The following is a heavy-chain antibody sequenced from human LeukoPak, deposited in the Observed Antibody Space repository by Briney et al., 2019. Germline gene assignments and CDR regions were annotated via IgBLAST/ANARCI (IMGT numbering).Heavy chain of an antibody. Sequence: SETLSLTCTVSGYSISSGYLWGWIRQPPGKGLEWIGSIDGSGSSYYNPSLKSRVTISVDTSKNQFSLKLSSVTAADTAVYYCARGRRQWLVQDWGQGTLVTVSS. J-gene: IGHJ1*01. CDR1: GYSISSGYL. D-gene: IGHD6-19*01. V-gene: IGHV4-38-2*02. CDR2: IDGSGSS. CDR3: ARGRRQWLVQD.